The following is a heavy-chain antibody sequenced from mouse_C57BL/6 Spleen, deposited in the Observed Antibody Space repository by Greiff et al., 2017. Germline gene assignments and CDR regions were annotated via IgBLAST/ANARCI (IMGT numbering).Heavy chain of an antibody. J-gene: IGHJ1*03. D-gene: IGHD2-12*01. CDR2: INPNNGGT. Sequence: EVQLQQSGPELVKPGASVKISCKASGYTFTDYYMNWVKQSHGKSLEWIGDINPNNGGTSYNQKFKGKATLTVDKSSSTAYMELRSLTSEDSAVYYCARPYDEYFDVWGTGTTVTVSS. V-gene: IGHV1-26*01. CDR1: GYTFTDYY. CDR3: ARPYDEYFDV.